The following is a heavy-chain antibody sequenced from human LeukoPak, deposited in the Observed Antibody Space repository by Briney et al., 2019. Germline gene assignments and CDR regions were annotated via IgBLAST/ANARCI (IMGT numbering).Heavy chain of an antibody. Sequence: GASVLVSCKTCGYNFTSYYMHWVRQAPAQGLEGMGIINHRGGSTSNEQTFQGGVTTTRAKSTSTVYMELSSLRSEDTAVYYSARDLPFVVVPAALYYYYGMDVWGQATTVTASS. V-gene: IGHV1-46*01. CDR1: GYNFTSYY. CDR2: INHRGGST. CDR3: ARDLPFVVVPAALYYYYGMDV. D-gene: IGHD2-2*01. J-gene: IGHJ6*02.